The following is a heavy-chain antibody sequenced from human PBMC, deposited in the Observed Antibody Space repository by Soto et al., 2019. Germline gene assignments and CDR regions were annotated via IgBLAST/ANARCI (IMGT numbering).Heavy chain of an antibody. V-gene: IGHV1-58*01. Sequence: SVKVSCKASGFTFTSSAVQWVRQARGQRLEWIGWIVVGSGNKNYAQKFQERVTITRDMSTSTAYMELSSLRSEDTAVYYCAAALAHRITGTLPFDYWGQGTLVTVSS. J-gene: IGHJ4*02. CDR2: IVVGSGNK. CDR1: GFTFTSSA. D-gene: IGHD1-20*01. CDR3: AAALAHRITGTLPFDY.